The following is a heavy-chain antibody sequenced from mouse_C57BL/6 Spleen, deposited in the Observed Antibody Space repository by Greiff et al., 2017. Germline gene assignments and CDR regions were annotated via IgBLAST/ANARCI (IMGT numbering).Heavy chain of an antibody. J-gene: IGHJ4*01. V-gene: IGHV1-85*01. CDR2: IYPRDGST. D-gene: IGHD1-1*01. Sequence: QVHVKQSGPELVKPGASVKLSCKASGYTFTSYDINWVKQRPGQGLEWIGWIYPRDGSTKYNEMFKGKATLTVDTSSSTAYMELHSLTSEDSAVYFCARRHYYGSSYGAMDYWGQGTSVTVSS. CDR1: GYTFTSYD. CDR3: ARRHYYGSSYGAMDY.